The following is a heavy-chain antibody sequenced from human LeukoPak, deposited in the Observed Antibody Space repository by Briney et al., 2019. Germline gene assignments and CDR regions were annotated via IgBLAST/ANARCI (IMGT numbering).Heavy chain of an antibody. Sequence: QTGGSLRLSCVASGFTFTNHWMSWVRQAPGKGLEWVATIKNDESATYYVDSVKGRFTISRDNAKNSLYLQMSSLRAEDTAVYSCARVRERDGSCYEALDYWGQGTLVTVSS. CDR3: ARVRERDGSCYEALDY. V-gene: IGHV3-7*01. CDR2: IKNDESAT. CDR1: GFTFTNHW. J-gene: IGHJ4*02. D-gene: IGHD2-2*01.